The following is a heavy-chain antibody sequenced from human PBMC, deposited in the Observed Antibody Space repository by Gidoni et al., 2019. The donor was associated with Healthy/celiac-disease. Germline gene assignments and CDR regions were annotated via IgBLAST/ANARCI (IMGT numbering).Heavy chain of an antibody. Sequence: QVQLVQSGAEVKKPGASVKVSCKASGYTFTGSYMHWVRQAPGQGLEWMGWINPNSGGTNYAQKFQGRVTMTRDTSISTAYMELSRLRSDDTAVYYCARAYYYDSSGYYYVFDYWGQGTLVTVSS. D-gene: IGHD3-22*01. V-gene: IGHV1-2*02. CDR1: GYTFTGSY. CDR3: ARAYYYDSSGYYYVFDY. CDR2: INPNSGGT. J-gene: IGHJ4*02.